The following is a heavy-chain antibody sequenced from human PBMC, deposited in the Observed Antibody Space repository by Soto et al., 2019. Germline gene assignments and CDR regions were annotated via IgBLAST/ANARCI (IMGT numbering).Heavy chain of an antibody. CDR1: GFTFSSYG. J-gene: IGHJ4*02. D-gene: IGHD3-3*01. V-gene: IGHV3-30*18. CDR2: ISYDGSNK. CDR3: AKGLLEWLLVRSPVDY. Sequence: PGGSLRLSCAASGFTFSSYGMHWVRQAPGKGLEWEAVISYDGSNKYYADSVKGRFTISRDNSKNTLYLQMNSLRAEDTAVYYCAKGLLEWLLVRSPVDYWGQGTLVTVSS.